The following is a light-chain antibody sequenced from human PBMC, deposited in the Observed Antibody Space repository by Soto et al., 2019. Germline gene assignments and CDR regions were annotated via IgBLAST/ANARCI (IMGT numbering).Light chain of an antibody. V-gene: IGKV3-20*01. J-gene: IGKJ2*01. Sequence: EIVLTQSPGTLSLSPGERATLSCRASHSVSGNFLAWYQQRPGQAPRLLIYGASSRAADIPDRFSGSGSGTDCALTIIRLEPGDFAVYFCRQYGNSPGTFGQGTKLEIK. CDR3: RQYGNSPGT. CDR1: HSVSGNF. CDR2: GAS.